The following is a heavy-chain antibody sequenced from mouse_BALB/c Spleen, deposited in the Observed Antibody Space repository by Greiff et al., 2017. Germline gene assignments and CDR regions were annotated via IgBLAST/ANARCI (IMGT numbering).Heavy chain of an antibody. J-gene: IGHJ3*01. CDR2: ISYDGSN. V-gene: IGHV3-6*02. CDR3: ATGNPAWFAY. D-gene: IGHD2-1*01. CDR1: GYSITSGYY. Sequence: VQLKESGPGLVKPSQSLSLTCSVTGYSITSGYYWNWIRQFPGNKLEWMGYISYDGSNNYNPSLKNRISITRDTSKNQFFLKLNSVTTEDTATYYCATGNPAWFAYWGQGTLVTVSA.